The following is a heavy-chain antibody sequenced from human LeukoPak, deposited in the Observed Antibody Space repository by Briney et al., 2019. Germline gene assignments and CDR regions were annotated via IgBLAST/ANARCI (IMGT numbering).Heavy chain of an antibody. CDR2: VTGSGGNT. Sequence: GGSLRLSCAASGFAFSNYAMSWVRQAPGKGLEWVSAVTGSGGNTYYADSVKGRFTISRDNSKNTLYLQMNSLRDEDTAVYYCAKWGDFDVLTGYYVPDFWGQGTLVTVSS. CDR3: AKWGDFDVLTGYYVPDF. J-gene: IGHJ4*02. V-gene: IGHV3-23*01. D-gene: IGHD3-9*01. CDR1: GFAFSNYA.